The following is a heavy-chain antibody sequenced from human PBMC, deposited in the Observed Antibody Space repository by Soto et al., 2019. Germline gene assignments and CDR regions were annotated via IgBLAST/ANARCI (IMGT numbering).Heavy chain of an antibody. CDR3: AKAGYSSSWYPDDAFDI. CDR1: GFTFSSYA. CDR2: ISGSGGST. V-gene: IGHV3-23*01. J-gene: IGHJ3*02. Sequence: EVQLLESGGGLVQPGGSLRLSCAASGFTFSSYAMSWVRQAPGKGLEWVSAISGSGGSTYYADSVKGWFTISRDNSKNTLYLQMNSLRAEDTAVYYCAKAGYSSSWYPDDAFDIWGQGTMVTVSS. D-gene: IGHD6-13*01.